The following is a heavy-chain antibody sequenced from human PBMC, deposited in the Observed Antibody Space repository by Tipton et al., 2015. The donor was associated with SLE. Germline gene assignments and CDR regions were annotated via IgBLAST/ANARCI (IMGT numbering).Heavy chain of an antibody. CDR2: IYYSGST. V-gene: IGHV4-39*07. Sequence: TLSLTCTVSGGSISSSSYYWGWIRQPSGKGLEWIGSIYYSGSTYYNPSLKSRVTISVDTSKNQFSLKLSSVTAADTAVYYCARVGVGAIDYWGQGTLVTVSS. CDR1: GGSISSSSYY. J-gene: IGHJ4*02. CDR3: ARVGVGAIDY. D-gene: IGHD1-26*01.